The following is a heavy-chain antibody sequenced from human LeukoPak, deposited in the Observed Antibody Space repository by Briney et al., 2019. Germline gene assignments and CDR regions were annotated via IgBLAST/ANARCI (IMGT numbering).Heavy chain of an antibody. CDR1: GFSFSDYA. D-gene: IGHD3-22*01. J-gene: IGHJ4*02. V-gene: IGHV3-30-3*02. Sequence: PGGSLRLSCAASGFSFSDYALHWVRQAPGKGLEWVAVVSFDGSNYYCADSVKGRFTISRDNSKNTLYLQMNSLRAEDTAVYYCAKMGALRITMIVVVNPFDYWGQGTLVTVSS. CDR2: VSFDGSNY. CDR3: AKMGALRITMIVVVNPFDY.